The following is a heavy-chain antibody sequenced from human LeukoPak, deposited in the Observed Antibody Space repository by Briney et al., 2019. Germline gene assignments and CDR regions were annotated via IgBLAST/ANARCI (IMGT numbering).Heavy chain of an antibody. Sequence: SVKVSCKASGYTFTSYAISWVRQAPGQGLEWMGGIIPIFGTANYAQKFQGRVTITADESTSTAYMELSSLRSEDTAVYYCASYYYDSSGYYYYFDYWGQGTLVTVSS. D-gene: IGHD3-22*01. CDR1: GYTFTSYA. CDR3: ASYYYDSSGYYYYFDY. V-gene: IGHV1-69*13. J-gene: IGHJ4*02. CDR2: IIPIFGTA.